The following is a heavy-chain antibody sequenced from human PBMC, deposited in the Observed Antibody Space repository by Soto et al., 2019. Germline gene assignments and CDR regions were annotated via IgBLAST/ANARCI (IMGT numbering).Heavy chain of an antibody. CDR1: GYTFTSYG. CDR2: ISAYNGNT. Sequence: QVQLMQSGAEVKKPGASVKVPCKASGYTFTSYGISWVRQAPGQGLEWMGWISAYNGNTNYAQKLQGRVTMTTDTSTSTAYMELRSLRSDDTAVYYCASNYLYYYGSGHTNYYGMDVWGQGTTVTVSS. V-gene: IGHV1-18*01. D-gene: IGHD3-10*01. J-gene: IGHJ6*02. CDR3: ASNYLYYYGSGHTNYYGMDV.